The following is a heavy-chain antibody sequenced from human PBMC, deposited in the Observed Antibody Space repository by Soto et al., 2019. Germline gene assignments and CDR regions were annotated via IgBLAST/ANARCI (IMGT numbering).Heavy chain of an antibody. J-gene: IGHJ6*02. CDR2: SFSDAER. CDR1: GFSLTNGRMG. CDR3: ARMDGDYNYYGLDV. Sequence: SGPTLVNPTETLTLTCSVSGFSLTNGRMGVSWIRQPPGKALEWLAHSFSDAERSYSTSMQSRLNMYKDSSGSQVVLTMTNMAPADTATYFCARMDGDYNYYGLDVWGHGIAVTAP. V-gene: IGHV2-26*01. D-gene: IGHD4-17*01.